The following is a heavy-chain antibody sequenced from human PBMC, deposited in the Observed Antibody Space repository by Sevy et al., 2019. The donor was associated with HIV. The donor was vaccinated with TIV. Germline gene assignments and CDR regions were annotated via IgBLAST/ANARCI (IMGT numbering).Heavy chain of an antibody. D-gene: IGHD6-19*01. CDR2: ISRDGGST. J-gene: IGHJ5*02. Sequence: GGSLRLSCAASGFTLDDYTTHWVRQAPGKGLEWVSLISRDGGSTYYADSVKGRFTISRDNSKNSLYLQMNSLRTEDTGLYYCAKDRQWLAHNWFDPWGQGALVTVSS. CDR3: AKDRQWLAHNWFDP. V-gene: IGHV3-43*01. CDR1: GFTLDDYT.